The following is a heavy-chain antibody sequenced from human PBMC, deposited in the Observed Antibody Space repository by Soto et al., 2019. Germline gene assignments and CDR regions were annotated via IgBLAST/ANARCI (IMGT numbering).Heavy chain of an antibody. CDR2: ITSSSSYI. CDR1: GLTFSNYG. V-gene: IGHV3-21*01. Sequence: PGGSLRLSWAASGLTFSNYGMNWVRQAPGKGLEWVSSITSSSSYIYYADSVKGRFTISRDNAKNSLYLQMNILRAEDTAVYYCARDCSGGSCYGTYYYYMDVWGKGTTVTVSS. J-gene: IGHJ6*03. CDR3: ARDCSGGSCYGTYYYYMDV. D-gene: IGHD2-15*01.